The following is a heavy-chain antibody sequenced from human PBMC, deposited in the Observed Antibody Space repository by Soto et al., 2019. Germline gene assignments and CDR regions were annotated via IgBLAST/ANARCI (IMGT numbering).Heavy chain of an antibody. D-gene: IGHD2-21*01. Sequence: GGSLRLSCAASGFTFSSYAMSWVRQAPGKGLEWVSAISGSGGSTYYADSVKCRFTISRDNSKNTLYLQMNSLRAEDTAVYYCAKDRAVSGDTDAFDIWGQGTMVTVSS. CDR2: ISGSGGST. J-gene: IGHJ3*02. CDR1: GFTFSSYA. CDR3: AKDRAVSGDTDAFDI. V-gene: IGHV3-23*01.